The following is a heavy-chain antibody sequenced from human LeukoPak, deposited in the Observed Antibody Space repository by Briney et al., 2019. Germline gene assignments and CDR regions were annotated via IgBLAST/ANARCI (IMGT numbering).Heavy chain of an antibody. D-gene: IGHD4-23*01. J-gene: IGHJ5*02. V-gene: IGHV4-30-4*08. CDR1: GGSISSGDYY. CDR3: ARGVVIFRWFDP. CDR2: IYYSGST. Sequence: SETLSLTCTVSGGSISSGDYYWSWIRQPPGKGLEWIGYIYYSGSTYYNPSLKSRVTISVDTSKNQFSLKLSSVTAADTAVYYCARGVVIFRWFDPWGQGTLVTVSS.